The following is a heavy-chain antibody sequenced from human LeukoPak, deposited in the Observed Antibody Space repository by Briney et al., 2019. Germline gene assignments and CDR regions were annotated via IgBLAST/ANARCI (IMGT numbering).Heavy chain of an antibody. Sequence: PSETLSLTCTVSGGSISSFYWSWIRQPAGKGLEWIGRIYTSGSTNYNPSLKSRVTMSVVTSKTQFSLKLSSVTAADTAVYYCARDNEATVTTGWFDPWGQGTLVTVSS. CDR2: IYTSGST. V-gene: IGHV4-4*07. D-gene: IGHD4-17*01. CDR3: ARDNEATVTTGWFDP. CDR1: GGSISSFY. J-gene: IGHJ5*02.